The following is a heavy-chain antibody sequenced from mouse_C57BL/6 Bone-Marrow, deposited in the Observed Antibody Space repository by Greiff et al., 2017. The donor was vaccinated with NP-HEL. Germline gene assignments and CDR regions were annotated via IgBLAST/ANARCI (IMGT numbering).Heavy chain of an antibody. J-gene: IGHJ4*01. CDR2: IYPRSGNT. Sequence: QVHVKQSGAELARPGASVKLSCKASGYTFTSYGISWVKQRTGQGLEWIGEIYPRSGNTYYNEKFKGKATLTADKSSSTAYMELRSLTSEDSAVYSCARWWLLEAVGYWGQGTSGTVSS. D-gene: IGHD2-3*01. V-gene: IGHV1-81*01. CDR1: GYTFTSYG. CDR3: ARWWLLEAVGY.